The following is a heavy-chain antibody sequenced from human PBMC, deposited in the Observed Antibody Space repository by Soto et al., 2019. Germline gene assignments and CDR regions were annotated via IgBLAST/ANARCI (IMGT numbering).Heavy chain of an antibody. V-gene: IGHV3-30*18. D-gene: IGHD3-22*01. CDR3: AKEQLAMTVVVADSFDS. CDR2: ISYDGGSK. Sequence: QVQLVESGGGVVQPGKSLRLSCAASGFTFSTYGIHWVRQAPGKGLEWVALISYDGGSKYYGDSVKGRFIISRDNSHNTVSLQMNSLRADATAVYFCAKEQLAMTVVVADSFDSWGQGTLVTVSS. CDR1: GFTFSTYG. J-gene: IGHJ4*02.